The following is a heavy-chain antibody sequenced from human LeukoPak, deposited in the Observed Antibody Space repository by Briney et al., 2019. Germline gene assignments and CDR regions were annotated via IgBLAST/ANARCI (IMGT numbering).Heavy chain of an antibody. D-gene: IGHD6-19*01. CDR3: ARDPTNTSGRYAFFDY. J-gene: IGHJ4*02. CDR1: GGTFSSYA. Sequence: SVKVSCKASGGTFSSYAISWVRQAPGQGLEWMGGIIPIFGTANYAQKFQGRVTITADESTSTAYMELSSLRSEDTAVYYCARDPTNTSGRYAFFDYGGQGTLVTVS. CDR2: IIPIFGTA. V-gene: IGHV1-69*01.